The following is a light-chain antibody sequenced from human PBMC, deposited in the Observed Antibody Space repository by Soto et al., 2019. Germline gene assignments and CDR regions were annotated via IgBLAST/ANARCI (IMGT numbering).Light chain of an antibody. CDR2: GAS. CDR1: QSVGSN. V-gene: IGKV3-15*01. CDR3: QQYTYWPYT. Sequence: EIVMTQSPATLSVSPGARASLSCRASQSVGSNLAWYQQTAGQAPRLLIYGASTRATGTRSRFSGSGPGTAITLTIRCLPSEDFEVYSCQQYTYWPYTCGQGTKLEIK. J-gene: IGKJ2*01.